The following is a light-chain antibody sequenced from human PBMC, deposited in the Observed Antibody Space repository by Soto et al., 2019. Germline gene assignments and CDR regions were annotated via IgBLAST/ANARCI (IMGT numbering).Light chain of an antibody. Sequence: QSVLTQPPSASASLGASVTLTCTLSSGYSNYNVDWYQQRPGMGPRFVMRVGTGGIVGSKGDGIPDRFSVLGSGLNRYLTIKNIQEEDESDYHCGADHGSGSNFVVVFGGGTQLTFL. CDR3: GADHGSGSNFVVV. J-gene: IGLJ2*01. V-gene: IGLV9-49*01. CDR2: VGTGGIVG. CDR1: SGYSNYN.